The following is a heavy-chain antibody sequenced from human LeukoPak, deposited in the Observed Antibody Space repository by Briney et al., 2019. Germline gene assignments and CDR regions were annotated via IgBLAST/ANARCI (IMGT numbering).Heavy chain of an antibody. D-gene: IGHD1-26*01. J-gene: IGHJ4*02. CDR3: ATTTIRLGY. Sequence: SETLSLTCTVSGGSISRSSRYWGWIRQPPGKGREWIGSIFYSGNTYDNPSLRSRVTISVDTSKNRFSLKLSSVTAADTAVYYCATTTIRLGYWGQGTLVTVSS. V-gene: IGHV4-39*07. CDR1: GGSISRSSRY. CDR2: IFYSGNT.